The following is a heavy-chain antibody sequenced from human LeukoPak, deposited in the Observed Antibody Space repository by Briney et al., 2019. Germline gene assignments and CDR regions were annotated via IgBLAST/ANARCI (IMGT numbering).Heavy chain of an antibody. CDR1: GYTFTSYG. J-gene: IGHJ6*02. Sequence: GASVKVSCKASGYTFTSYGISWVRQAPGQGLEWMGWISAYNGNTNYAQKLQGRVTMTTDTSTSTAYMELGSLRSDDTAVYYCARDIRGGYDYYYYYGMDVWGQGTTVTVSS. D-gene: IGHD5-12*01. CDR2: ISAYNGNT. CDR3: ARDIRGGYDYYYYYGMDV. V-gene: IGHV1-18*01.